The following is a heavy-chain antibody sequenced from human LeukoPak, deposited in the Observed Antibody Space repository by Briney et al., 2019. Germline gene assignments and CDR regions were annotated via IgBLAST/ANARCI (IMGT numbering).Heavy chain of an antibody. V-gene: IGHV3-21*01. CDR3: ASSRGAVAANADWYFDL. J-gene: IGHJ2*01. D-gene: IGHD6-19*01. CDR2: ISSSSSYI. CDR1: GFTFSSYS. Sequence: KTGGSLRLSCAASGFTFSSYSMNWVRQAPGKGLEWVSSISSSSSYIYYADSVKGRFTISRDNAKNSLYLQMNSLRAGDTAVYYCASSRGAVAANADWYFDLWGRGTLVTVSS.